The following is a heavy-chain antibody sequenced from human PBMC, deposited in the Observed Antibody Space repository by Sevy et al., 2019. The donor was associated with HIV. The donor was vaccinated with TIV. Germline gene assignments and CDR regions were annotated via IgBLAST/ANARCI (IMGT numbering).Heavy chain of an antibody. D-gene: IGHD2-15*01. Sequence: GGSLRLSCAASGFTFSSYSMNWVRQAPGKGLEWVSYISSSSSTIYYADSVKGRFTISRDNAKNSLYLQMNSLRDEDTAVYYCARDALNIGYCSGGSCYVTSFHYWGQGTLVTVSS. J-gene: IGHJ4*02. CDR1: GFTFSSYS. V-gene: IGHV3-48*02. CDR2: ISSSSSTI. CDR3: ARDALNIGYCSGGSCYVTSFHY.